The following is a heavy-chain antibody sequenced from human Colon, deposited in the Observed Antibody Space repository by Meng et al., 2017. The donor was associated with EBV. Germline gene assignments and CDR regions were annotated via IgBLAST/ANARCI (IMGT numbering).Heavy chain of an antibody. D-gene: IGHD3-3*01. CDR2: RNESGST. CDR3: RNAFCSAEAGCSDQ. V-gene: IGHV4-34*01. Sequence: QRCVAGLLKSSEALSITVADYGGSFRNPYWTWIRQPPRKRLEWRGERNESGSTKYNPSRKSRVTILMDTSKNQFSLRLSSVTAADTAVYYCRNAFCSAEAGCSDQWGQGTLVTVSS. J-gene: IGHJ4*02. CDR1: GGSFRNPY.